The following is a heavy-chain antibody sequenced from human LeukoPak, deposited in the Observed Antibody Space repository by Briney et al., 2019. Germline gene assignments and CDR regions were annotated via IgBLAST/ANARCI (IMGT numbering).Heavy chain of an antibody. CDR2: IIPIFGTA. J-gene: IGHJ4*02. D-gene: IGHD5-18*01. V-gene: IGHV1-69*05. CDR3: ARSNIGVQLWRGNSGMGEDYFDY. Sequence: ASVKVSCKASGYTFTSYAISWVRQAPGQGLEWMGGIIPIFGTANYAQKFQGRVTITTDESTSTAYMELSSLRSEDTAVYYCARSNIGVQLWRGNSGMGEDYFDYWGQGTLVTVSS. CDR1: GYTFTSYA.